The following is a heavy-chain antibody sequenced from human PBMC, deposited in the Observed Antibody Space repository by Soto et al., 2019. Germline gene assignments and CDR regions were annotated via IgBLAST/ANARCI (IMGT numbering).Heavy chain of an antibody. D-gene: IGHD2-21*02. CDR2: MNPNSGNT. J-gene: IGHJ6*02. Sequence: GASVKVSCKASGYTFTSYDINWVRQATGQGLEWMGWMNPNSGNTGYAQRFQGRVTMTRNTSISTAYMELSSLKASDTAIYYCARRHYCRGDCTINPDYYYGMDVWGQGTTVTVSS. CDR1: GYTFTSYD. V-gene: IGHV1-8*01. CDR3: ARRHYCRGDCTINPDYYYGMDV.